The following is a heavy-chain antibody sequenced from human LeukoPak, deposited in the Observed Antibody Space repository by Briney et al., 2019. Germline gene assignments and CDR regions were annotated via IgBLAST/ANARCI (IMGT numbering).Heavy chain of an antibody. V-gene: IGHV3-21*01. CDR1: GFSFSTYS. Sequence: PGGSLRLSCAASGFSFSTYSMNWVRQAPGKGLEWVSSISRNSRYIYYADSVKGRFTISRDNAKNSLYLQMNSLRAEDTAVYYCARAKQRHMNPDAFDIWGQGTMVTVSS. J-gene: IGHJ3*02. CDR3: ARAKQRHMNPDAFDI. D-gene: IGHD1/OR15-1a*01. CDR2: ISRNSRYI.